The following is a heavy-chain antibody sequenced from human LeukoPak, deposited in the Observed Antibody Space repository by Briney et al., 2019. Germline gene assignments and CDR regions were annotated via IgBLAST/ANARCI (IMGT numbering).Heavy chain of an antibody. CDR2: IYYSGST. D-gene: IGHD3-10*01. J-gene: IGHJ4*02. V-gene: IGHV4-59*08. CDR1: GGSISSYY. Sequence: SETLSLTCTVSGGSISSYYWSWIRQPPGKGLEWIGYIYYSGSTNYNPSLKSRVTISADTSKNQFSLKLSSVTAADTAVYYCASSYYGSGSYRDWGQGTLVTVSS. CDR3: ASSYYGSGSYRD.